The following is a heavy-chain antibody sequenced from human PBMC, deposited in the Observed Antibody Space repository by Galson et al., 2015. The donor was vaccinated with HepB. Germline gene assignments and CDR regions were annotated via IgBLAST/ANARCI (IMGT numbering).Heavy chain of an antibody. CDR1: GYTLTEYA. D-gene: IGHD3-3*01. CDR3: ARGGDYYDFWSVYWDY. V-gene: IGHV1-2*02. J-gene: IGHJ4*02. Sequence: SVKVSCKASGYTLTEYAIHWLRQAPGQGLEWMGWINPNTGGTDYAQNFQGRVTVTRDTSISTAYMELSRLRPDDTAVYYCARGGDYYDFWSVYWDYWGQGTLVTVPS. CDR2: INPNTGGT.